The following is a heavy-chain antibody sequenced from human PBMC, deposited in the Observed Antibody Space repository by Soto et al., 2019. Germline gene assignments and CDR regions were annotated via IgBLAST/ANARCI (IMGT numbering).Heavy chain of an antibody. CDR3: ARCPTKGDFSIPLDY. V-gene: IGHV3-30-3*01. CDR2: ISYDGSNK. J-gene: IGHJ4*02. CDR1: GFTFSSYA. D-gene: IGHD3-16*02. Sequence: QVQLVESGGGVVQPGRSLRLSCAASGFTFSSYAMHWVRQAPGKGLEWVAVISYDGSNKYYADSVKGRFTISRDNSKNTLYLQMTSLRAEDTAVYYCARCPTKGDFSIPLDYWGQGTLVTVSS.